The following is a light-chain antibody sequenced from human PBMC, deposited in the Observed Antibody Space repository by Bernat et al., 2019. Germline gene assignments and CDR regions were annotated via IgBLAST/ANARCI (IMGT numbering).Light chain of an antibody. V-gene: IGLV2-8*01. CDR3: SSYAGSDNWV. CDR1: SSDVGGYNF. CDR2: EVT. J-gene: IGLJ3*02. Sequence: QSALTQPSSASGSPGQSVTFSCTGTSSDVGGYNFVSWHQQHPGKAPKLMVYEVTKRPSGVPDRFSGSKSGNTASLTVSGLQAEDEADYYCSSYAGSDNWVFGGGTKVTVL.